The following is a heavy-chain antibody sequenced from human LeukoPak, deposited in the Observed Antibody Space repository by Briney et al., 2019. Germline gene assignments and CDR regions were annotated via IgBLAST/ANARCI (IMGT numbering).Heavy chain of an antibody. Sequence: ASQTLSLTSTVSGGSISSGDYYWSWIRQPPGKGLGWIGYIYYSGSTYYNPSLKSRVTISVDTSKNQFSLKLSSVTAADTAVYYCARESPAYYDSSGYYNDDAFDIWGQGTMVTVSS. CDR3: ARESPAYYDSSGYYNDDAFDI. J-gene: IGHJ3*02. CDR2: IYYSGST. V-gene: IGHV4-30-4*01. D-gene: IGHD3-22*01. CDR1: GGSISSGDYY.